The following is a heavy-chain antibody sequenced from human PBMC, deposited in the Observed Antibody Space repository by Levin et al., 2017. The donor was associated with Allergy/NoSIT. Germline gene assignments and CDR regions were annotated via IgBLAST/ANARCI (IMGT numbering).Heavy chain of an antibody. Sequence: ASVKVSCKASGGTFSSYAISWVRQAPGQGLEWMGGIIPIFGTANYAQKFQGRVTITADESPSTAYMELSSLRSEDTAVYYCARGKWELLGSYYYYYYDMDGWGQGTTVTVSS. CDR1: GGTFSSYA. V-gene: IGHV1-69*13. CDR3: ARGKWELLGSYYYYYYDMDG. D-gene: IGHD1-26*01. J-gene: IGHJ6*02. CDR2: IIPIFGTA.